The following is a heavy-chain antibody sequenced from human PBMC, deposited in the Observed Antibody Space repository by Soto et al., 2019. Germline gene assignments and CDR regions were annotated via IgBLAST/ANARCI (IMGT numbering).Heavy chain of an antibody. CDR1: GFTLSAYS. V-gene: IGHV3-48*02. CDR3: LRDAPRCSGGTCLDY. Sequence: EVQLMESGGGLVQPGGSLRLSCAASGFTLSAYSMHWVRQAPGKGLEWVSYISSSSSTIYYADSVRGRFTISRDNAKNSLYLQINSLRDEDTAVFYCLRDAPRCSGGTCLDYWGQGTLVTVSS. CDR2: ISSSSSTI. J-gene: IGHJ4*02. D-gene: IGHD2-15*01.